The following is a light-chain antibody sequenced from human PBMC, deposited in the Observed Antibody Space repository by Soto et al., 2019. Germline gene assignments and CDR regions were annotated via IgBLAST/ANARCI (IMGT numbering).Light chain of an antibody. J-gene: IGKJ5*01. V-gene: IGKV3-20*01. CDR3: QQSSSSPIT. CDR2: AAS. CDR1: QSVSSSY. Sequence: EIVLTQSPGTLSLSPGERATLSCRASQSVSSSYLAWYQQKPGQAPRLLLSAASSRATGIPDRFSGSGSGTDFTLTISRLEAEDFAVNYCQQSSSSPITFGQGTRLEIK.